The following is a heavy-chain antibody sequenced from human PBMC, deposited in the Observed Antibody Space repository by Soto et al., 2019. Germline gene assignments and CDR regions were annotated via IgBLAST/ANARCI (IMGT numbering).Heavy chain of an antibody. CDR3: ARSLGCSGTSSRTAFDY. J-gene: IGHJ4*02. D-gene: IGHD2-2*01. CDR1: GFSLSTSGVG. V-gene: IGHV2-5*02. Sequence: QITLKESGLTLVKPTQTLTLTCTFSGFSLSTSGVGVGWIRQPPGKALEWLALIYWDDDKRYSPPLKSRLTKSKDTSKNKVVLTVTNMDPVDSATYYCARSLGCSGTSSRTAFDYWGQGTLVTVSS. CDR2: IYWDDDK.